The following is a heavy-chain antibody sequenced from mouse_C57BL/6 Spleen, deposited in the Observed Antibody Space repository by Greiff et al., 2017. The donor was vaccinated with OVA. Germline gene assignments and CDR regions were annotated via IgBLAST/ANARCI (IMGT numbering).Heavy chain of an antibody. CDR2: IYPGDGDT. CDR3: AKGKYYGSSPFAY. J-gene: IGHJ3*01. D-gene: IGHD1-1*01. CDR1: GYAFSSYW. Sequence: QVQLKQSGPELVKPGASVKISCKASGYAFSSYWMNWVKQRPGKGLEWIGRIYPGDGDTNYNGKFKGKATLTADKSSSTAYMQLSSLTSEDSAVYVCAKGKYYGSSPFAYWGQGTLVTVSA. V-gene: IGHV1-82*01.